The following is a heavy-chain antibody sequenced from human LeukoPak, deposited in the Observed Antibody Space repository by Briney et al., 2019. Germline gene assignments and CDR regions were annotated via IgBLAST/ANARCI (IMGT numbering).Heavy chain of an antibody. CDR1: GGSISSGGYS. V-gene: IGHV4-30-2*01. D-gene: IGHD2-2*01. J-gene: IGHJ5*02. CDR3: ARVRCGWTSCLNWFDP. CDR2: IYRSGST. Sequence: PSQTLSLTCAVSGGSISSGGYSWSWIRQPPGKGLEWIGYIYRSGSTYYNPSLKSRVTISVDRSKNQFSLKLSSVTAADTAVYYCARVRCGWTSCLNWFDPWGQGTLVTVSS.